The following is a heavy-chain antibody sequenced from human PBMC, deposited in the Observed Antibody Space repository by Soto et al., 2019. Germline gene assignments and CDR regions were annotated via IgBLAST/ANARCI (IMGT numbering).Heavy chain of an antibody. CDR2: IIPIFGTA. CDR3: ARPRGVAAAGISYGMDV. J-gene: IGHJ6*01. CDR1: GGTFSSYA. Sequence: QVQLVQSGAEVKKPGSSVKVSCKASGGTFSSYAISWVRQAPGQGLEWMGGIIPIFGTANYAQKFQGRVTITADESTSTAYMELSSLRSEDTAVYYCARPRGVAAAGISYGMDVWGQGTTVSVSS. D-gene: IGHD6-13*01. V-gene: IGHV1-69*01.